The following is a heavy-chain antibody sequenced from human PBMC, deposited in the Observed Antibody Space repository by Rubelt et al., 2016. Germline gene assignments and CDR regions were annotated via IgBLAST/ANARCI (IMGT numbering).Heavy chain of an antibody. CDR1: GGSISGYY. J-gene: IGHJ4*02. CDR3: ARQVRVLYYSDY. Sequence: QLQLQESGPGLVKPSETLSLTCAVYGGSISGYYWSWIRQSPEKGLEWIGYIYYSGSTNYNPSLKSRVTISLDTSKNQFSLGLSSVTAADTAVYYCARQVRVLYYSDYWGQGTLVTVSS. CDR2: IYYSGST. V-gene: IGHV4-59*08.